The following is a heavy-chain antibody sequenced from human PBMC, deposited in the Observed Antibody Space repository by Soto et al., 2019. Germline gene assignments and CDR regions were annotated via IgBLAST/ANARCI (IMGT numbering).Heavy chain of an antibody. D-gene: IGHD4-17*01. J-gene: IGHJ4*02. Sequence: QVQLVQSGAEVKKPGASVKVSCKTSGYTFAAYYIHWIRQAPGQGLEWMGWINPTSGGTVYAQNFKDRVTMTRDTSISTAYMELRRLNPDDTAVYYCAREPDYGDSWGYFFDSWGQGTRVTVSS. V-gene: IGHV1-2*02. CDR3: AREPDYGDSWGYFFDS. CDR2: INPTSGGT. CDR1: GYTFAAYY.